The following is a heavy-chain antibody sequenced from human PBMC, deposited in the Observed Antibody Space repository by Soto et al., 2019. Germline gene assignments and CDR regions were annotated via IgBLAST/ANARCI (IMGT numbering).Heavy chain of an antibody. CDR2: IYSGGST. J-gene: IGHJ4*02. V-gene: IGHV3-53*01. Sequence: GGSLRLSCAASGFTVSSNYMSWVRQAPGKGLEWVSVIYSGGSTYYADSVKGRFTISRDNSKNTLYLQMNSLRAEDTAVYYCARGYCTSSACHWNFDYWGQGTLVTVSS. CDR1: GFTVSSNY. CDR3: ARGYCTSSACHWNFDY. D-gene: IGHD2-8*02.